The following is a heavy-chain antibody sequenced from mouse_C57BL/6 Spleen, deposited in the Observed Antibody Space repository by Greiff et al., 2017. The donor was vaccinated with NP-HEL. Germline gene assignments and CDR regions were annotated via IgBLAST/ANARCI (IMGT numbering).Heavy chain of an antibody. CDR3: ARDGGYYVFDG. J-gene: IGHJ2*01. Sequence: EVQRVESGGGLVKPGGSLKLSCAASGFTFSSYAMSWVRQTPEKRLEWVATISDGGSYTYYPDNVKGRCTISRDNAKNNLYLQMSHLKSEDTAMYYCARDGGYYVFDGWGQGTTLTVSS. CDR1: GFTFSSYA. V-gene: IGHV5-4*01. D-gene: IGHD2-3*01. CDR2: ISDGGSYT.